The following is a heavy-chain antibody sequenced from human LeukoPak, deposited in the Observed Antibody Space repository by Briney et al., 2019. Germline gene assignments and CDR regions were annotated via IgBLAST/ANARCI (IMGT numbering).Heavy chain of an antibody. J-gene: IGHJ6*02. CDR2: IYYSGST. CDR3: ARVLVPAATIDSRYYYYGMDV. Sequence: SETLSLTCTVSGGSISSYYWSWIRQPPGKGLEWIGNIYYSGSTNYNPSLKSRVTISVDTSKNQFSLKLSSVTAADTAVYYCARVLVPAATIDSRYYYYGMDVWGQGTTVTVSS. CDR1: GGSISSYY. V-gene: IGHV4-59*01. D-gene: IGHD2-2*01.